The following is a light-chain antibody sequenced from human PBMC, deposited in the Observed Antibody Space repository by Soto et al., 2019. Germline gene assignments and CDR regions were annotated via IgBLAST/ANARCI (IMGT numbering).Light chain of an antibody. CDR2: RTS. CDR1: QSISSN. V-gene: IGKV3-15*01. CDR3: QQYNNWPSAT. Sequence: EIVMTQSPATLSVSPGERATLSCRASQSISSNLAWCQQKPGQAPSLLXFRTSSRANGLPARFSGSGSGTELNLTISSLQSEDFGVYYCQQYNNWPSATFGGGTKVDIK. J-gene: IGKJ4*01.